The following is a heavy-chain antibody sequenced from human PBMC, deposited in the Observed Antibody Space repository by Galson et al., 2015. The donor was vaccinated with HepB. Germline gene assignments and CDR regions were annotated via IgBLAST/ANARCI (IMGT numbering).Heavy chain of an antibody. Sequence: SLRLSCAASGFTFSNAWMSWVRQAPGKGLEWVGRIKSKTDGGTTDYAAPVKGRFTISRDDSKNTLYLQMNSLKTEDTAVYYCTTDGNIVVVPAANRDYWGQGTLVTVSS. CDR3: TTDGNIVVVPAANRDY. V-gene: IGHV3-15*01. J-gene: IGHJ4*02. CDR2: IKSKTDGGTT. D-gene: IGHD2-2*01. CDR1: GFTFSNAW.